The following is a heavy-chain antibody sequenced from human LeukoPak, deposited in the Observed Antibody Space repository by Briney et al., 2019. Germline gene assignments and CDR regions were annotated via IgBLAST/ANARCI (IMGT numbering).Heavy chain of an antibody. V-gene: IGHV4-59*02. J-gene: IGHJ3*02. Sequence: SETLSLTCSVSGDSVGSYYWNWIRQPPGKGLEWIGYTHYSGNTYNNPSLKSRVTTSVDTSKNQFSLKLNSVTAADTAVYYCAGWEGGMNAFDIWGQGTTVTVSS. CDR2: THYSGNT. D-gene: IGHD1-1*01. CDR1: GDSVGSYY. CDR3: AGWEGGMNAFDI.